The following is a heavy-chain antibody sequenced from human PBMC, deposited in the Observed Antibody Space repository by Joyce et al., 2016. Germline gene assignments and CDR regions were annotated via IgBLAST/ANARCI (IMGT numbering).Heavy chain of an antibody. CDR3: ASIGGQLFDS. Sequence: QLQESGPGLVKPSETLSLTCTVSGTAISSSSFYWGWIRQPPGKGLEWIGSIYYSGHTYSNPSLKSRVTISADPSKNQFSLKLSSVTAADTALYYCASIGGQLFDSWGQGTLVTVSS. CDR2: IYYSGHT. V-gene: IGHV4-39*01. D-gene: IGHD4-23*01. J-gene: IGHJ4*02. CDR1: GTAISSSSFY.